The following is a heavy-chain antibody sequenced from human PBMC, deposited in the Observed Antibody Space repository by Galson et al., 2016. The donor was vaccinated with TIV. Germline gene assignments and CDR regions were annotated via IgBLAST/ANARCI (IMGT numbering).Heavy chain of an antibody. CDR1: GLSVSINY. J-gene: IGHJ6*02. D-gene: IGHD2-15*01. CDR2: ISDGGNT. Sequence: SLRLPCAASGLSVSINYMTWVRQTPGTGLERVSLISDGGNTYYPDSVKGRFTISRDNSKNTLYLQMNSLRVEDTAVYYCARDRVVDATYYYYYYGMDVWGQGTAVTVSS. V-gene: IGHV3-66*02. CDR3: ARDRVVDATYYYYYYGMDV.